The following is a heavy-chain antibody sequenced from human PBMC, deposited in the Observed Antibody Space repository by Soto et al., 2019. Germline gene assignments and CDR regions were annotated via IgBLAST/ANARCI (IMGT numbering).Heavy chain of an antibody. Sequence: SETLSLTCTLSGGSISSGGYYWSWIRQHPGKGLEWIGYIYYSGSTYYNPSLKSRVTISVDTSKNQFSLKLSSVAAAYTAVYYCSRVRGGGPLDNWVQGTLVTVSS. V-gene: IGHV4-31*03. J-gene: IGHJ4*02. CDR3: SRVRGGGPLDN. D-gene: IGHD1-26*01. CDR1: GGSISSGGYY. CDR2: IYYSGST.